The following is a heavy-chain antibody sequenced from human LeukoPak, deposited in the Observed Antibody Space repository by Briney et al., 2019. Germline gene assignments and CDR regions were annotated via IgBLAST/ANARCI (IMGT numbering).Heavy chain of an antibody. CDR3: AGGSTYYDSSGQVPFDY. CDR1: GFTFSSYS. Sequence: GGSLRLSCAASGFTFSSYSMNWVRQAPGKGLEWGSYISGSSSTIYYADSVKGRFTISRDNGKNTLYLQMNSLRAEDTAVYYCAGGSTYYDSSGQVPFDYWGQGTLVTVSS. J-gene: IGHJ4*02. D-gene: IGHD3-22*01. CDR2: ISGSSSTI. V-gene: IGHV3-48*01.